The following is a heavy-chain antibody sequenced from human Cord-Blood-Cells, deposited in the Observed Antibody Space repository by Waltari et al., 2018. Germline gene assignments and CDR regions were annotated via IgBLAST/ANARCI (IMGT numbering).Heavy chain of an antibody. Sequence: QVQLQQWGAGLLKPSETLSLTCAVYGGSFSGYYWRWIRQPPGKGPEWIGEINHSGSTNYNPSLKSRVTISVDTSKNQFSLKLSSVTAADTAVYYCARGLIVVVPAAASRSGWYFDLWGRGTLVTVSS. CDR1: GGSFSGYY. J-gene: IGHJ2*01. V-gene: IGHV4-34*01. CDR2: INHSGST. D-gene: IGHD2-2*01. CDR3: ARGLIVVVPAAASRSGWYFDL.